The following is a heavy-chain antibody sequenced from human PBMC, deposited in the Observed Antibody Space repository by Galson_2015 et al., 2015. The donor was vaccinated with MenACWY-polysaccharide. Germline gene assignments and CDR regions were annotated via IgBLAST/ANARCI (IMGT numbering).Heavy chain of an antibody. CDR2: IFHSGTT. CDR3: ARVERYSGSYYILH. CDR1: DSSIRSGYL. D-gene: IGHD1-26*01. J-gene: IGHJ4*02. V-gene: IGHV4-38-2*01. Sequence: SETLSLTCAVSDSSIRSGYLWGWIRQPPGKGLEWIASIFHSGTTYYNPSLKSRVTISVDTSKNQFSLKLSSVTAADTAVYYCARVERYSGSYYILHWGQGTLVTVSS.